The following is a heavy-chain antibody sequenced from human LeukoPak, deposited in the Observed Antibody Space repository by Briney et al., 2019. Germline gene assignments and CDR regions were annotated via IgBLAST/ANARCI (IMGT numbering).Heavy chain of an antibody. CDR2: IRYDGSNT. V-gene: IGHV3-30*02. D-gene: IGHD3-10*01. CDR3: ARVEGSGSYYYSFNY. Sequence: GGSLRLSCAASEFTFSSYAMHWVRQAPDKGLEWVAFIRYDGSNTYYADSVKGRFTISRDNSKNTLYLQMNSLRAEDTAVYYCARVEGSGSYYYSFNYWGQGTLVTVSS. J-gene: IGHJ4*02. CDR1: EFTFSSYA.